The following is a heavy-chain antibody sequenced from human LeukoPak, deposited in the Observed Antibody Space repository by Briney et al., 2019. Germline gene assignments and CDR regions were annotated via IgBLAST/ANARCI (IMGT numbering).Heavy chain of an antibody. J-gene: IGHJ4*02. V-gene: IGHV4-34*01. CDR1: GGSFSGYY. Sequence: SETLSLTCAGYGGSFSGYYWSWIRQPPGKGLEWIGEINHSGSTNYNPSLKSRVTISVDTSKNQFSLKLSSVTAADTAVYYCARGRVSSGWYRDYWGQGTLVTVSS. D-gene: IGHD6-19*01. CDR2: INHSGST. CDR3: ARGRVSSGWYRDY.